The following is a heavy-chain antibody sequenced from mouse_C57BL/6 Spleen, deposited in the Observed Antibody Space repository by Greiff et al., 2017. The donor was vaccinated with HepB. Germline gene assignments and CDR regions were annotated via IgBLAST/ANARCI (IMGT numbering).Heavy chain of an antibody. J-gene: IGHJ2*01. CDR2: IYPGSGST. Sequence: QVQLKQPGAELVKPGASVKMSCKASGYTFTSYWITWVKQRPGQGLEWIGDIYPGSGSTNYNEKFKSKATLTVDTSSSTAYMQLSSLTSEDSAVYYCARYRDDYDLYYFDYWGQGTTLTVSS. CDR1: GYTFTSYW. D-gene: IGHD2-4*01. V-gene: IGHV1-55*01. CDR3: ARYRDDYDLYYFDY.